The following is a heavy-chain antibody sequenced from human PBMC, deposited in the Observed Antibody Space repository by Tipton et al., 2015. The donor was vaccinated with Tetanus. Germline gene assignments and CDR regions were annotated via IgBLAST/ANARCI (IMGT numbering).Heavy chain of an antibody. V-gene: IGHV4-61*08. D-gene: IGHD3-16*01. J-gene: IGHJ4*02. CDR3: ARIVRMGDFSFFDS. CDR1: GDSVSSGGYD. CDR2: ISNTGST. Sequence: TLSLTCTVSGDSVSSGGYDWGSIRQSPGKGLELIGYISNTGSTSYNPSLQSRVSMSVDTSKNQLSLRLSSVTAADTAVYYCARIVRMGDFSFFDSWGLGTLVTVSS.